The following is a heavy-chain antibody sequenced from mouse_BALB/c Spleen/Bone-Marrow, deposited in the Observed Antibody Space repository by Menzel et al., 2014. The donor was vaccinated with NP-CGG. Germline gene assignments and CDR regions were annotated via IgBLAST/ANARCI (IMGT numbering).Heavy chain of an antibody. CDR3: ARSNYPAWFAD. Sequence: VQLQQSGAELAKPGASVKMSCKASGYTFTSYWMHWVKQRPGQGLEWIGYINPRTGYTEYNQKFTDTATLTADKSSSTVYMQQSSLTSEHSALYYCARSNYPAWFADGGQGTLVTVAA. J-gene: IGHJ3*01. V-gene: IGHV1-7*01. D-gene: IGHD2-5*01. CDR1: GYTFTSYW. CDR2: INPRTGYT.